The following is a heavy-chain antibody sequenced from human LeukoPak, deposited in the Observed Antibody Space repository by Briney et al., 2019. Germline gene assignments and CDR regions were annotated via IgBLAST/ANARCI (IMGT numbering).Heavy chain of an antibody. J-gene: IGHJ4*02. CDR2: IYSGGTT. D-gene: IGHD2-2*03. Sequence: GGSLRLSCTGSGFTVSSSYMSWVRQTPGKGLEWVSGIYSGGTTYYADSVKGRVTISRDSSKNTLYLQMNSLRAEDTAVYYCERDRRDGYCLGHWGQGTLVTVSS. CDR1: GFTVSSSY. CDR3: ERDRRDGYCLGH. V-gene: IGHV3-66*01.